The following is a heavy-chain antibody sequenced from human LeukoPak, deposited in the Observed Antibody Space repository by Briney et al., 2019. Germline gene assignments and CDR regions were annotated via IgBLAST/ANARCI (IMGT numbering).Heavy chain of an antibody. V-gene: IGHV1-46*01. Sequence: ASVKVSCKASGYSFTSYYIHWVRQAPGQGLEWMEIIHPSGATTSYAQKFQGRVTMTKDTSTSTVYMELSSLRSEDTAVYFCARDAAGAPAASYYFDYWGQGTLVTVSS. CDR1: GYSFTSYY. D-gene: IGHD2-2*01. CDR3: ARDAAGAPAASYYFDY. CDR2: IHPSGATT. J-gene: IGHJ4*02.